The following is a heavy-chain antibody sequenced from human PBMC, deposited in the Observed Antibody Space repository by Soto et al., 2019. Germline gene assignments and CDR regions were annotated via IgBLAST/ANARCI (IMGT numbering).Heavy chain of an antibody. D-gene: IGHD3-3*01. V-gene: IGHV4-39*01. Sequence: SETLSLTCTVSGGSISSSSYYWGWIRQPPGKGLEWIGSIYYSGSTYYNPSLKSRVTISVDTSKNQFSLKLSSVTAADTAVYYCASPEPGREWDAFDIWGQGTMVTVSS. CDR2: IYYSGST. J-gene: IGHJ3*02. CDR3: ASPEPGREWDAFDI. CDR1: GGSISSSSYY.